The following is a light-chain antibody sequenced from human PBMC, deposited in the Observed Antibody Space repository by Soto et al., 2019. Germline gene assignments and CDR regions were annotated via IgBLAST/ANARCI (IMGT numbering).Light chain of an antibody. V-gene: IGLV2-14*01. CDR1: SSDVGAYDY. Sequence: QSVLTQPASVSGSRGQSITISCTGTSSDVGAYDYVSWYQQHPGKAPKLMIYDVTNRPSGVSNRFSGSKSGDTASLTISGLQAEDEADYYCSSYTTSSSLGLFGTGTKLTVL. CDR3: SSYTTSSSLGL. J-gene: IGLJ1*01. CDR2: DVT.